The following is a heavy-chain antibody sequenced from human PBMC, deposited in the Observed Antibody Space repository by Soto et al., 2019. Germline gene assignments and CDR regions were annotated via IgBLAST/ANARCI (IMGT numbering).Heavy chain of an antibody. CDR1: VGSINSYY. D-gene: IGHD6-13*01. J-gene: IGHJ4*02. CDR2: IYYSGST. CDR3: ARAGTSSWYGYFDY. Sequence: PETLSLTSTFSVGSINSYYWSWIRQPPGRGLEWIGYIYYSGSTNYNPSLNRRLALSVHTSKNQFSLNLSSVTTADTAVYYCARAGTSSWYGYFDYWGQGAKVTVSS. V-gene: IGHV4-59*01.